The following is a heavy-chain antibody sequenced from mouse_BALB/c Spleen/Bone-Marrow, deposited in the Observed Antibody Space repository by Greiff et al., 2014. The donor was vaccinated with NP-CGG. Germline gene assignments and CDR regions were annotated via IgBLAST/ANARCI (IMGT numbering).Heavy chain of an antibody. D-gene: IGHD2-10*02. Sequence: QVQLQQSGAELVRPGASVKVSCKASGYTLTSYWINWVKQRPGQGLEWIGNIYPSDSYTNYNQNFKDKATLTVDKSSSTAYMRLSSPTSEDSAVYYCTRQYGNYYAMDYWGQGTSVTVSS. V-gene: IGHV1-69*02. CDR3: TRQYGNYYAMDY. J-gene: IGHJ4*01. CDR1: GYTLTSYW. CDR2: IYPSDSYT.